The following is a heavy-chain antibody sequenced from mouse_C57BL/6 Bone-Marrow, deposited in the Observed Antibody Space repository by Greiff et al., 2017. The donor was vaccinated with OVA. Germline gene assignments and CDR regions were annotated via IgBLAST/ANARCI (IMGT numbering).Heavy chain of an antibody. V-gene: IGHV1-82*01. Sequence: VKLVESGPELVKPGASVKISCKASGYAFSSSWMNWVKQRPGKGLEWIGRIYPGDGDTNYNGKFKGKATLTADKSSSTAYMQLSSLTSEDSAVYFCARLRRTDYAMDYWGQGTSVTVSS. D-gene: IGHD2-12*01. CDR2: IYPGDGDT. J-gene: IGHJ4*01. CDR3: ARLRRTDYAMDY. CDR1: GYAFSSSW.